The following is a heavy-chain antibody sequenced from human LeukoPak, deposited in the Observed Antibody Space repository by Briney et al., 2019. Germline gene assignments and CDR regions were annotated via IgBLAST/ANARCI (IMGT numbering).Heavy chain of an antibody. J-gene: IGHJ3*02. CDR3: ARDRLCGGGDCYRAFDI. V-gene: IGHV4-30-4*07. CDR1: GDSVNSGGHS. D-gene: IGHD2-21*02. CDR2: IYYSGST. Sequence: SETLSLTCSVSGDSVNSGGHSWAWIRQPPGKGLEWIGYIYYSGSTNYNPSLKSRVTISIDTSNNQFSLRLSSVIAADTAFYYCARDRLCGGGDCYRAFDIWGQGRMVTVSS.